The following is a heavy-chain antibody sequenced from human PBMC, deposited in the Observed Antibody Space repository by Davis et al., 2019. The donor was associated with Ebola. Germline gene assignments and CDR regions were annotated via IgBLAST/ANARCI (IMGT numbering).Heavy chain of an antibody. CDR3: ARRSWSSSGCIFS. Sequence: AASVKVSCKASGYIFTSYDINWVRQATGQGLEWMGWMNPNSGNTGYARKFQDRVTMTKDTSMNTAYMELSSLRSEDTAVYYCARRSWSSSGCIFSWGQGTMVTVSS. CDR1: GYIFTSYD. J-gene: IGHJ3*01. V-gene: IGHV1-8*01. CDR2: MNPNSGNT. D-gene: IGHD3-22*01.